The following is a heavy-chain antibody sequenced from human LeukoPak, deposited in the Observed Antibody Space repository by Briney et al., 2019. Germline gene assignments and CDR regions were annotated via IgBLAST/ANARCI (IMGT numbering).Heavy chain of an antibody. J-gene: IGHJ5*02. CDR1: GFTFSSYA. Sequence: GGSLRLSCAASGFTFSSYAMHWVRQAPGKGLEWVAVISYDGSNKYYADSVKGRFTISRDNSKNTLYPQMNSLRAEDTAVYYCARVADAIMVGRYDPWGQGTLVTVSS. V-gene: IGHV3-30-3*01. D-gene: IGHD2-21*01. CDR2: ISYDGSNK. CDR3: ARVADAIMVGRYDP.